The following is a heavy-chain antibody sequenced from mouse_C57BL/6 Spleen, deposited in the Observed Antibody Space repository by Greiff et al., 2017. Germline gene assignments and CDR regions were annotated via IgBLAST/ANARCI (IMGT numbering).Heavy chain of an antibody. CDR1: GYTFTSYW. CDR2: IHPNSGST. D-gene: IGHD2-3*01. Sequence: VQLQQPGAELVKPGASVKLSCKASGYTFTSYWMHWVKQRPGQGLEWIGMIHPNSGSTNYNEKFKSKATLTVDKSSSTAYMHLSSLPSEDSAVYDCARDGDYYAMDYWGQGTSVTVSS. CDR3: ARDGDYYAMDY. J-gene: IGHJ4*01. V-gene: IGHV1-64*01.